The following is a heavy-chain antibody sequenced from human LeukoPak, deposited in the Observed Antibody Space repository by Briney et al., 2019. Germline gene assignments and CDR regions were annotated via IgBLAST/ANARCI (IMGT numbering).Heavy chain of an antibody. J-gene: IGHJ1*01. Sequence: GGSLRLSCAASGFTFSSYAMSWVRQAPGKGLEWVANIKQDGSEKYYVDSVKGRFTISRDNAKNSLYLQMNSLRAEDTAVYYCARGPYYYDSSGYYYGYFQHWGQGTLVTVSS. V-gene: IGHV3-7*04. D-gene: IGHD3-22*01. CDR2: IKQDGSEK. CDR1: GFTFSSYA. CDR3: ARGPYYYDSSGYYYGYFQH.